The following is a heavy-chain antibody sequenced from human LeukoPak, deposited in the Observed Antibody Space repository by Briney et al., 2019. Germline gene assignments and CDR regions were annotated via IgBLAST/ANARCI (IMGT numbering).Heavy chain of an antibody. Sequence: GGSLRLSCAASGFTFSSYSMNWVRQAPGKGLEWVSSISSSSSYIYYADSVKGRFTISRDNAKNSLYLQMNSLRAEDTAVYYCARSRGSEYLYGMDVWGQGTMVTVSS. CDR2: ISSSSSYI. CDR3: ARSRGSEYLYGMDV. D-gene: IGHD3-10*01. V-gene: IGHV3-21*01. CDR1: GFTFSSYS. J-gene: IGHJ6*02.